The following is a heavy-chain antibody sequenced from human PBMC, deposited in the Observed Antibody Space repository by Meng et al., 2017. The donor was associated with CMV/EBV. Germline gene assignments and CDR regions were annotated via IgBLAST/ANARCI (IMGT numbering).Heavy chain of an antibody. CDR3: AREYMVRGED. V-gene: IGHV4-34*01. D-gene: IGHD3-10*01. CDR2: INHSGST. CDR1: GGSFRGYY. Sequence: QVQIHQLGVGLLKPSETLSLTCAVYGGSFRGYYWTRIRQPQRKGLEWIGEINHSGSTNSKPSLKSRVHISVDTSKNQFSLTLSSVTAADTAVYYCAREYMVRGEDWGQGTLVTVSS. J-gene: IGHJ4*02.